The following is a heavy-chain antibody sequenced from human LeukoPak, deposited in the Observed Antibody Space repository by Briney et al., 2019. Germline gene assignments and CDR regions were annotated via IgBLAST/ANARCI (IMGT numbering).Heavy chain of an antibody. V-gene: IGHV3-23*01. CDR3: ATHDYVWGSYRPDIDY. CDR2: ISGSGGST. Sequence: GGSLRLSCAASGFTFSSYAMSWVRQAPGKGLEWVSAISGSGGSTYYADSVKGRFTISRDNSKNTLYLQMNSLRAEDTAVYYCATHDYVWGSYRPDIDYWGQGTLVTVSS. J-gene: IGHJ4*02. D-gene: IGHD3-16*02. CDR1: GFTFSSYA.